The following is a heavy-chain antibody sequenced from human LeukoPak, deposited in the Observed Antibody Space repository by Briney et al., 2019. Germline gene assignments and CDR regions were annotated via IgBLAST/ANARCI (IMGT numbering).Heavy chain of an antibody. Sequence: PSETLSLTCTVSGGSISSSSYYWGWIRQPPGKGLEWIGSIYYSGTTNYNPSLKSRVTISVDTSKNQFSLKLSSVTAADTAVYYCARDNFYSSGWFGSRPRPYYYYMDVWGRGTTVTISS. J-gene: IGHJ6*03. V-gene: IGHV4-39*07. CDR1: GGSISSSSYY. CDR3: ARDNFYSSGWFGSRPRPYYYYMDV. CDR2: IYYSGTT. D-gene: IGHD6-19*01.